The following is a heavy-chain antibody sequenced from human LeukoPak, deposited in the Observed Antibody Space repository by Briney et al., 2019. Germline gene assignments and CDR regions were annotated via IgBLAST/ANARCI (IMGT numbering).Heavy chain of an antibody. CDR2: IYYSGST. J-gene: IGHJ5*02. D-gene: IGHD3-3*01. CDR3: ARVTYLYYDFWSGYYKDNWFDP. CDR1: GGSVSSGSYY. Sequence: SETLSLTCTVSGGSVSSGSYYWSWIRQPPGKGLEWIVYIYYSGSTNYNPSLKSRVTISVDTSKNQFSLKLSSVTAADTAVYYCARVTYLYYDFWSGYYKDNWFDPWGQGTLVTVSS. V-gene: IGHV4-61*01.